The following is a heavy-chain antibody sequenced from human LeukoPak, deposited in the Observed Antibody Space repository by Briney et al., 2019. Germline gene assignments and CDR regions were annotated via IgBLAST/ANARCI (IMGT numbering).Heavy chain of an antibody. V-gene: IGHV4-59*01. CDR1: GGTISTYY. J-gene: IGHJ3*02. CDR2: VYYSGST. D-gene: IGHD3-16*02. CDR3: ARGGTVGVFGAFDI. Sequence: YPSETLSLTCTVSGGTISTYYWSWIRQPPGKGLEWIGYVYYSGSTNYNPSLKSRVTISVDTSKNQFSLKLSSVTAADTAMFYCARGGTVGVFGAFDIWSQGTMVTVSS.